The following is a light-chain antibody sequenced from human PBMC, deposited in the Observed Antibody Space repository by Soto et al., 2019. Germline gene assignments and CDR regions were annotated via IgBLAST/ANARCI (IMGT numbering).Light chain of an antibody. CDR2: EVR. V-gene: IGLV2-14*01. J-gene: IGLJ1*01. CDR1: SSDVGGYIY. CDR3: SSYTSSSTPYV. Sequence: QSALTQPASVSGSPGQSITISCTGTSSDVGGYIYVSWYQQHPGKAPKLMIYEVRNRPSGVSNRFSGSKSGNTASLTISGLQAEDEADYYCSSYTSSSTPYVFGTGTKVTVL.